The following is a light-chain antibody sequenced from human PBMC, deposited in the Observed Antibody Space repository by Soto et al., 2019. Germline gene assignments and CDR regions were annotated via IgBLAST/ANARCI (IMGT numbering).Light chain of an antibody. V-gene: IGKV3-20*01. J-gene: IGKJ5*01. CDR2: GAF. Sequence: EIVLTQSPATLSLSPGDRATLSCRASPSVPNFLAWYQQKPGQAPRLLIYGAFNRATGIPARFSGSGSGTDFTLTISRLEPEDFAVYYCQQYGNSPITFGQGTRLEI. CDR1: PSVPNF. CDR3: QQYGNSPIT.